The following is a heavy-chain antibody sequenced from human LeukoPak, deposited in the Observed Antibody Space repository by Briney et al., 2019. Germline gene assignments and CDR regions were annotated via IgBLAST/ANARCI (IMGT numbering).Heavy chain of an antibody. V-gene: IGHV4-31*03. Sequence: PSETLSLTCTVSGGSISSGDYYWNWIRQHPGKGLEWIGYIYYSGSTYYNPSLKSRVTISVDTSKNQFSLKLSSVTAADTAVYYCASSEGDDFWSGNFDYWGQGTLVTVSS. CDR2: IYYSGST. D-gene: IGHD3-3*01. J-gene: IGHJ4*02. CDR3: ASSEGDDFWSGNFDY. CDR1: GGSISSGDYY.